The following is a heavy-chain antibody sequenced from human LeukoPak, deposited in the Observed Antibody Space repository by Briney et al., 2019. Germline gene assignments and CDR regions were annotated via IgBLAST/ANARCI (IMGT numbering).Heavy chain of an antibody. CDR2: INYDGSEK. J-gene: IGHJ4*02. CDR1: GFTFSSYW. Sequence: TGGSLRLSCAASGFTFSSYWMSWVRRAPGKGLEWVANINYDGSEKYYVDSVKGRFTISRDNARNALYLQMNSLRVDDTAVYYCARVSVGATNYFDFWGQGTLVTVSS. V-gene: IGHV3-7*04. D-gene: IGHD1-26*01. CDR3: ARVSVGATNYFDF.